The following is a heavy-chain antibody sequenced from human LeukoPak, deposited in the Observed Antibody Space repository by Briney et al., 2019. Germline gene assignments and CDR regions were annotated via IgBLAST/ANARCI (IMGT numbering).Heavy chain of an antibody. CDR2: ISYDGSNK. CDR1: GFTFSSYA. Sequence: GGSLRLSCAASGFTFSSYAMHWVRQAPGKGLEWVAVISYDGSNKYYADSVKGRFTISRDNAKNSLYLQMNSLRAEDTAVYYCARATFTGSYYVLSGYYGMDVWAKGPRSPSP. CDR3: ARATFTGSYYVLSGYYGMDV. D-gene: IGHD3-10*01. J-gene: IGHJ6*02. V-gene: IGHV3-30-3*01.